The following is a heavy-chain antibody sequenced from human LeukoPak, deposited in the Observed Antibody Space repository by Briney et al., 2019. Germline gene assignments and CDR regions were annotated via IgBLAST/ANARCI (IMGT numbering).Heavy chain of an antibody. Sequence: SETLSLTCAVYGASLNGHYWSWIRQPPGKGLEWIGEGSDVGGTKYNPSFKSRVTISADTSKDQFCLKLSSVTAADTAVYYCAQNGQSGFSFDPWGQGTLVTVSS. V-gene: IGHV4-34*01. CDR3: AQNGQSGFSFDP. CDR1: GASLNGHY. J-gene: IGHJ5*02. D-gene: IGHD2-8*01. CDR2: GSDVGGT.